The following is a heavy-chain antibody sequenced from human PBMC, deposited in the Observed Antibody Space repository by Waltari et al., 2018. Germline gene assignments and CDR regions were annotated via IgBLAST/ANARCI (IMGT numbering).Heavy chain of an antibody. Sequence: EVQLLESGGGLVQPGGSLRLSCAASGFTFSSYAMSWVRQAPGKGLEWVSAISGSGGSKYYADSGKGRFTISRDNSKNTLYLQMNSLRAEDTAVYYCAKTTTVTTGYFDYWGQGTLVTVSS. D-gene: IGHD4-17*01. CDR1: GFTFSSYA. CDR3: AKTTTVTTGYFDY. V-gene: IGHV3-23*01. CDR2: ISGSGGSK. J-gene: IGHJ4*02.